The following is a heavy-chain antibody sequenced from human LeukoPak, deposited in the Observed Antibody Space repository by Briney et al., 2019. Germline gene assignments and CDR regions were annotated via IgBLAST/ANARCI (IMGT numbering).Heavy chain of an antibody. D-gene: IGHD5-18*01. V-gene: IGHV3-74*01. Sequence: QPGRSLRLSCAASGFTFSSYWMHWVRHAPGKGLVWVSRINSDGSSTNYADSVKGRFTISRDNAKNTLYLQMNGLRGEDTAVYYCTRELRNIYSYGHFDCWGQGTLVTVSS. J-gene: IGHJ4*02. CDR1: GFTFSSYW. CDR3: TRELRNIYSYGHFDC. CDR2: INSDGSST.